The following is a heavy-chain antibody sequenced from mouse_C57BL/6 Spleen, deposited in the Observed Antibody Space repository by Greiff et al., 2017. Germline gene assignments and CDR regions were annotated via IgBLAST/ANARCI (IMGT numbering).Heavy chain of an antibody. CDR2: IRNKANGYTT. V-gene: IGHV7-3*01. J-gene: IGHJ1*03. CDR3: ARLSGNYVSYVCV. CDR1: GFTFTDYY. Sequence: ELMLVESGGGLLQPGGSLSFSCAASGFTFTDYYMSWVRKPPGKALEWLGFIRNKANGYTTEYSASVKGRFNISSDNSQRILFLQMNALRAEDSATFYSARLSGNYVSYVCVWGTGTTVTVSS. D-gene: IGHD2-1*01.